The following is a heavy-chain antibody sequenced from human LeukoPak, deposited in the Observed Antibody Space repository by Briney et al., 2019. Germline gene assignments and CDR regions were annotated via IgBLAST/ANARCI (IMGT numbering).Heavy chain of an antibody. V-gene: IGHV5-51*01. CDR1: GYSFTSYW. J-gene: IGHJ5*02. CDR2: IYPGDSDT. CDR3: ARQPGELRVAYWFDP. Sequence: GESLKISCKGSGYSFTSYWIGWVRQMPGKGLEWMGIIYPGDSDTRYSPSFQGQVTISADKSISTAYLQWSSLKASDTAMYYCARQPGELRVAYWFDPWGRGTLVTVSS. D-gene: IGHD1-26*01.